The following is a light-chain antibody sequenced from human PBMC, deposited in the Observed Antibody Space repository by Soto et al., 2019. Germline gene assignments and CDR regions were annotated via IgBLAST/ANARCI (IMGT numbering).Light chain of an antibody. Sequence: EIVLTQSPGTLSLSPGERATLSCRASQSVSSTYLAWYQQKPGQAPRLLIYGASSRATGIPDRFSGSGSGTDFHLTICILEPEDLAVYYCQHYGSLVLTFGGGTKVEIK. CDR1: QSVSSTY. CDR3: QHYGSLVLT. CDR2: GAS. J-gene: IGKJ4*01. V-gene: IGKV3-20*01.